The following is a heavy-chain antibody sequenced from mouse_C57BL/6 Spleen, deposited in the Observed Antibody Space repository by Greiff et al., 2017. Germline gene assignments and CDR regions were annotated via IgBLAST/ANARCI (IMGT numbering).Heavy chain of an antibody. D-gene: IGHD2-4*01. CDR2: IDPYDSYS. CDR1: GYTFTSYW. Sequence: VQLQQPGAELVMPGASVKLSCKASGYTFTSYWMHWVKQRPGQGLEWIGEIDPYDSYSNYNQKVKGKSTLTIDKASMTVYMQLSSLTSDDSAVYYCARGGLRRLAYGGQGTLVTVSA. V-gene: IGHV1-69*01. CDR3: ARGGLRRLAY. J-gene: IGHJ3*01.